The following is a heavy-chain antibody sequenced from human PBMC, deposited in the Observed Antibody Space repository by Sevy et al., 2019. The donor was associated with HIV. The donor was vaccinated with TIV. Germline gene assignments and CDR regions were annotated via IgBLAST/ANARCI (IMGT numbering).Heavy chain of an antibody. D-gene: IGHD2-21*01. J-gene: IGHJ6*02. CDR2: ISWNSRNI. CDR1: GFPFNDHA. V-gene: IGHV3-9*01. CDR3: AKDINRGCDGVNCYSYYYYFYGLDV. Sequence: GGSPRLSCAASGFPFNDHAMHWVRQVPGKGLEWVSGISWNSRNIGYAVSVKGRFTISRDNARHFVYLEMNSLRPEDTAFYYCAKDINRGCDGVNCYSYYYYFYGLDVWGQGTTVTVSS.